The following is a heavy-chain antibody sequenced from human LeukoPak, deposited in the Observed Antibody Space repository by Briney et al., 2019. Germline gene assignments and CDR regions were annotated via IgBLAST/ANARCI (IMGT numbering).Heavy chain of an antibody. CDR1: GYSISSGYY. V-gene: IGHV4-38-2*02. Sequence: SETLSLTCAVSGYSISSGYYWGWIRQPPGKGLEWIGSIYHSGSTYYNPSLKSRVTISVDPSKNQFSLKLSSVTAADTAVYYCARDLHYYDSSSQMVYYFDYWGQGTLVTVSS. D-gene: IGHD3-22*01. CDR2: IYHSGST. J-gene: IGHJ4*02. CDR3: ARDLHYYDSSSQMVYYFDY.